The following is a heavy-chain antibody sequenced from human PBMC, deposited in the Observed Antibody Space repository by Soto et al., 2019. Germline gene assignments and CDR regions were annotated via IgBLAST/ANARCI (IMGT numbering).Heavy chain of an antibody. CDR2: ISDSGGRT. CDR1: GFTFNNYA. J-gene: IGHJ6*02. V-gene: IGHV3-23*01. Sequence: GGSLRLSCAVSGFTFNNYAMNWVRQAPGKGLEWVSSISDSGGRTYYADSVKGRFTISRDNSKNTLYLQMNSLRAEDTAIYYCAKDALGDYFYYGMDGWGQGTTVNVSS. CDR3: AKDALGDYFYYGMDG.